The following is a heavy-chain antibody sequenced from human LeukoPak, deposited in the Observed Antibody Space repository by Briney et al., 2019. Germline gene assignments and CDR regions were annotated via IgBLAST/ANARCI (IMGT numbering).Heavy chain of an antibody. D-gene: IGHD6-13*01. CDR3: ARGVYIAAAQYGY. V-gene: IGHV1-8*01. J-gene: IGHJ4*02. CDR1: GYTFTSYD. Sequence: ASVKVSCKASGYTFTSYDINWVRQATGQGLEWVGWMNPNSGNTGYAQKFQGRVTMTRNTSISTAYMELSSLRSEDTAVYYCARGVYIAAAQYGYWGQGTLVTVSS. CDR2: MNPNSGNT.